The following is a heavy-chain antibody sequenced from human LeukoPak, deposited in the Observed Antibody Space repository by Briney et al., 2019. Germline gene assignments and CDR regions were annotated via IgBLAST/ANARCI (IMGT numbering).Heavy chain of an antibody. CDR2: KKQEGSEK. Sequence: QAGGSLRLSCAAFGFTFSSHWMSWVRQTPGEGLEWVAYKKQEGSEKYVVGSVKGRFTNSRDNAKNSLYLQMNSRRAEDTAVYYCARDGYINGWKFESWGQGTLVTVSS. CDR3: ARDGYINGWKFES. D-gene: IGHD6-19*01. CDR1: GFTFSSHW. J-gene: IGHJ1*01. V-gene: IGHV3-7*01.